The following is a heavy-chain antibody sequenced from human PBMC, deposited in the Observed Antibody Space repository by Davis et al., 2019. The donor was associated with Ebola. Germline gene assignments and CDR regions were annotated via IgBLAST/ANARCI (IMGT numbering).Heavy chain of an antibody. Sequence: ASVKVSCKASGYTFTGYYMHWVRQAPGQGLEWMGWINPNSGGTNHAQKFQGRVTMTRDTSISTAYMELSRLRSDDTAVYYCARDRPYYDFWSGYYYGMDVWGQGTTVTVSS. CDR2: INPNSGGT. J-gene: IGHJ6*02. CDR1: GYTFTGYY. D-gene: IGHD3-3*01. CDR3: ARDRPYYDFWSGYYYGMDV. V-gene: IGHV1-2*02.